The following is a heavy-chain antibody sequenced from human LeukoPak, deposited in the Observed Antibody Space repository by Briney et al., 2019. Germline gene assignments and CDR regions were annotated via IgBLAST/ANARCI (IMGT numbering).Heavy chain of an antibody. J-gene: IGHJ5*02. CDR1: GFNFGNAW. CDR2: IKSKVDGGAI. D-gene: IGHD2/OR15-2a*01. CDR3: ATDTFYMKGFDP. V-gene: IGHV3-15*07. Sequence: GGSLRLSCAASGFNFGNAWMYWVRQAPGKGLEWVGRIKSKVDGGAIDYPTPVKARFTMSRDDSRNILYLQMNSLKTEDTARYYCATDTFYMKGFDPWGQGTLVTVSS.